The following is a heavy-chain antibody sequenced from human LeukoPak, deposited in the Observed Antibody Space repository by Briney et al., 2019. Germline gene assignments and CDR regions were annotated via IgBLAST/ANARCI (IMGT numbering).Heavy chain of an antibody. V-gene: IGHV3-21*01. CDR3: ARDSGDYDFWSGYFDY. J-gene: IGHJ4*02. D-gene: IGHD3-3*01. Sequence: GGSLRLSCAASGFTFSSYSMNWVRQAPGKGLEWVSSISSSSSYIYYADSVKGRFTISRDNAKNSLYLQMNSLRAEDTAVYYCARDSGDYDFWSGYFDYWGQGTLVTVSS. CDR2: ISSSSSYI. CDR1: GFTFSSYS.